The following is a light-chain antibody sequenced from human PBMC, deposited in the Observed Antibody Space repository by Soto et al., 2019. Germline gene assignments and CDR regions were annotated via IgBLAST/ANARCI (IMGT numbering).Light chain of an antibody. Sequence: DIQMTQSPSTLSTSVGDRVTITCRASQSISSWLAWHQQKPGKAPKLLIYKASSLESGGPSRFSGSGSGTEFTLTISSRQPDDFATYYCQQYNSYSWTFGQGTKVEIK. CDR3: QQYNSYSWT. CDR2: KAS. V-gene: IGKV1-5*03. CDR1: QSISSW. J-gene: IGKJ1*01.